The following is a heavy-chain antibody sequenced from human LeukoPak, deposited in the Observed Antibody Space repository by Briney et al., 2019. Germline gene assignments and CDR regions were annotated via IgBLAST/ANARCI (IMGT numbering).Heavy chain of an antibody. D-gene: IGHD6-6*01. V-gene: IGHV4-39*01. CDR1: GGSISSSSYY. Sequence: PSETLSLTCTVSGGSISSSSYYWGWIRQPPGKGLEWIGSIYYSGSTYYNPSLKSRVTISVDTSKNQFSLKLSSVTAADTAVYYCARHESIATRRRSYYYGMDVWGQGTMVTVSS. CDR2: IYYSGST. CDR3: ARHESIATRRRSYYYGMDV. J-gene: IGHJ6*02.